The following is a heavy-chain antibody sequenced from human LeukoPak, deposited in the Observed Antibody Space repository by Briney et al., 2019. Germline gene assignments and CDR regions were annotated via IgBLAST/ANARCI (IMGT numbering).Heavy chain of an antibody. V-gene: IGHV3-48*03. D-gene: IGHD2-15*01. CDR1: GFTFSSYE. Sequence: QPGGSLRLSCAASGFTFSSYEMNWVRQAPGKGLEWVSYISSSGSTIYYADSVKGRFTISRDNAKNSLYLQMNSLRAEDTAVYYCASQVVVAASDYYGMDVWGKGTTVTVSS. J-gene: IGHJ6*04. CDR2: ISSSGSTI. CDR3: ASQVVVAASDYYGMDV.